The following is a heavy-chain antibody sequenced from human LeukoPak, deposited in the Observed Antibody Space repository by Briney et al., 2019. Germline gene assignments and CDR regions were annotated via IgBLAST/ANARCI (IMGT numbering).Heavy chain of an antibody. D-gene: IGHD3-10*01. V-gene: IGHV3-23*01. CDR2: ISGSGGST. J-gene: IGHJ4*02. CDR3: ARAFGELLNYFDY. CDR1: GFTFSSYA. Sequence: PGGSLRLSCAASGFTFSSYAMSWVRQAPGKGLEWVSAISGSGGSTYYADSVKGRFTISRDNSKNTLYLQMNSLRAEDTAVYYCARAFGELLNYFDYWGQGTLVTVSS.